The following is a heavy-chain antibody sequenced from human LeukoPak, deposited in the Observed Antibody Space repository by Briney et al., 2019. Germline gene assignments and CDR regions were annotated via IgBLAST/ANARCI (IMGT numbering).Heavy chain of an antibody. CDR1: GGSISSGDYY. CDR2: IYYSGST. J-gene: IGHJ5*02. CDR3: AREYYYGSGSYYKSNWFDP. V-gene: IGHV4-30-4*01. Sequence: SQTLSLTCTVSGGSISSGDYYWSWIRQPPGKGLEWIGYIYYSGSTYYNPSLKSRVTISVDTSKHQFSLKLSSVTAADTAVYYCAREYYYGSGSYYKSNWFDPWGQGILVTVSS. D-gene: IGHD3-10*01.